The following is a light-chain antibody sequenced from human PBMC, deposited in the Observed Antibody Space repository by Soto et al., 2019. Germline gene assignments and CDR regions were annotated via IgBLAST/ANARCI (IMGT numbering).Light chain of an antibody. CDR2: GAS. Sequence: EIVMTQSPATLSVSPGERASLSCMASQSVSSNLAWYQQKPGQAPRLLIYGASTRATGVPARFSGSGSGTEFTLTISGLQSEDFAVYYRQQYNNWPPCTIGQGTKLEIK. V-gene: IGKV3-15*01. J-gene: IGKJ2*02. CDR1: QSVSSN. CDR3: QQYNNWPPCT.